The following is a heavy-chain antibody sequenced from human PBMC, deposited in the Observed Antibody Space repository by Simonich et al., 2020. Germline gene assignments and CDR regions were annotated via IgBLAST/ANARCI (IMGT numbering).Heavy chain of an antibody. V-gene: IGHV4-34*01. CDR3: AREFRDYWYFDL. CDR2: INHRGIT. J-gene: IGHJ2*01. D-gene: IGHD2-21*01. Sequence: QVQLQQWGAGLLKPSETLSLTCAVYGGSSSAYSWSWVRQPPGKGLGWIGEINHRGITNYNPSLKSRVTISVDTSKNQFSLKLSSVTAADTAVYYCAREFRDYWYFDLWGRGTLVTVSS. CDR1: GGSSSAYS.